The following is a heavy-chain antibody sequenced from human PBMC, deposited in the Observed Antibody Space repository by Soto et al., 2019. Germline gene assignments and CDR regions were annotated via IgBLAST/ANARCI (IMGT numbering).Heavy chain of an antibody. CDR2: INPNSGGT. Sequence: GASVKVSCKASGYTFTGYYMHWVRQAPGQGLEWMGWINPNSGGTNYAQKFQGWVTMTRDTSISTAYMELSRLRSDDTAVYYCARDLGYCSGGSRYPDYYFDYWGQGTLVTVSS. CDR3: ARDLGYCSGGSRYPDYYFDY. J-gene: IGHJ4*02. V-gene: IGHV1-2*04. CDR1: GYTFTGYY. D-gene: IGHD2-15*01.